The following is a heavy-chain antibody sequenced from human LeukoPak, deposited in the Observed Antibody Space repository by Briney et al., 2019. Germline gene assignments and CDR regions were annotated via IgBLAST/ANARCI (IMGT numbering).Heavy chain of an antibody. Sequence: GGSLRLSCAAPGFTFSSYGMHWVRQAPGKGLEWVAVISYDGSNKYYADSVKGRFTISRDNSKNTLYLQMNSLRAEDTAVYYCARGQYYDFWSGFFDYWGQGTLVTVSS. CDR3: ARGQYYDFWSGFFDY. V-gene: IGHV3-30*19. D-gene: IGHD3-3*01. CDR1: GFTFSSYG. J-gene: IGHJ4*02. CDR2: ISYDGSNK.